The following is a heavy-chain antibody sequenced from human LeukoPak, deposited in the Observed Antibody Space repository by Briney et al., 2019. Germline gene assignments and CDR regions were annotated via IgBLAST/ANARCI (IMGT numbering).Heavy chain of an antibody. CDR1: GFSLSTRGMR. V-gene: IGHV2-70*04. Sequence: SGPTLVHPTQPLTLTCTFSGFSLSTRGMRVSWIRQPPGKALEWLARIDWDDDKFYSTSLKTRLTISKDTSKNQVVLTMTNMDPVDTATYYCARSSNTVSNFDYWGQGTLVTVSS. D-gene: IGHD4-17*01. CDR2: IDWDDDK. J-gene: IGHJ4*02. CDR3: ARSSNTVSNFDY.